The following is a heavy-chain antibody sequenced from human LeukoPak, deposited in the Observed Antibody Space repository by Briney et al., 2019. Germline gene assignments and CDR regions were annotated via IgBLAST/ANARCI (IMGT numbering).Heavy chain of an antibody. D-gene: IGHD6-6*01. CDR3: GIAAQDYYYYMDV. J-gene: IGHJ6*03. CDR1: GGTFSSYA. Sequence: ASVKVSCKASGGTFSSYAISWVRQAPGQGLEWMGGIIPIFGTANYAQNFQGRVTITADESTSTAYMELSSLRSEDTAVYYCGIAAQDYYYYMDVWGKGTTVTVSS. V-gene: IGHV1-69*13. CDR2: IIPIFGTA.